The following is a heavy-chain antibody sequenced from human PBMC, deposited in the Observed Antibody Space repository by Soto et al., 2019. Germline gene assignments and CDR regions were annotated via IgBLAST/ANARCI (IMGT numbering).Heavy chain of an antibody. D-gene: IGHD6-19*01. V-gene: IGHV1-18*01. CDR3: ASAAYSSGWVDY. Sequence: ASVKVACKASGYSFTNYPIAWVRRAPGQGLEWMGWISAYSGDTNYAQKFQGRVTMTRDTSTTTAYLELRSLRSDDTAVYYCASAAYSSGWVDYWGQGTLVTVSS. CDR1: GYSFTNYP. J-gene: IGHJ4*02. CDR2: ISAYSGDT.